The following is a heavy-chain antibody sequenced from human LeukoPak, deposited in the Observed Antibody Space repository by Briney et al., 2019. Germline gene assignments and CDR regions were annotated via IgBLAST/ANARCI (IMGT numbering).Heavy chain of an antibody. CDR2: ITPIFGTA. V-gene: IGHV1-69*13. CDR1: GGTFSRFT. Sequence: ASVKVSCKAYGGTFSRFTISWVRQAPGQGFEWMGGITPIFGTANFAQEFQGRVSITADGSTSTAFMELSSLRSEDTAVYYCAREWGLESSGYYYAYWGQGTLVTVSS. CDR3: AREWGLESSGYYYAY. J-gene: IGHJ4*02. D-gene: IGHD3-22*01.